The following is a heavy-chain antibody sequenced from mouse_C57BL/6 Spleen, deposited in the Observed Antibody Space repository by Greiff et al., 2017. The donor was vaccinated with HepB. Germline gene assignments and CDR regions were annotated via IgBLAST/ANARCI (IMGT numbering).Heavy chain of an antibody. V-gene: IGHV3-6*01. Sequence: ESGPGLVKPSQSLSLTCSVTGYSITSGYYWNWIRQFPGNKLEWMGYISYDGSNNYNPTLKNRISITRDTSKNQFFLKLNSVTTEDTATYYCAREGYSNYAMDYWGQGTSVTVSS. D-gene: IGHD2-5*01. CDR1: GYSITSGYY. CDR3: AREGYSNYAMDY. J-gene: IGHJ4*01. CDR2: ISYDGSN.